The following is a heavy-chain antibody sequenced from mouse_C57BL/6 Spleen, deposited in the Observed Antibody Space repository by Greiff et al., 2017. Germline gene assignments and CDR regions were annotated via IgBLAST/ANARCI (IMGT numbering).Heavy chain of an antibody. CDR1: GFSLTSYG. CDR2: IWGVGST. CDR3: ASLLWEGY. D-gene: IGHD1-1*02. J-gene: IGHJ3*01. V-gene: IGHV2-6*01. Sequence: VKLVESGPGLVAPSQSLSITCTVSGFSLTSYGVDWVRQSPGKGLEWLGVIWGVGSTNYNSALKSRLSISKDNSKSQVFLKMNSLQTDDTAMDYGASLLWEGYWGQGTLVTVSA.